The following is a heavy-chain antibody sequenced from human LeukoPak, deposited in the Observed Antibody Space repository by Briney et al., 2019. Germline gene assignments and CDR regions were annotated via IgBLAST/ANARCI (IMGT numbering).Heavy chain of an antibody. V-gene: IGHV4-31*03. D-gene: IGHD5-18*01. CDR2: IYYSGST. J-gene: IGHJ4*02. CDR1: GGSISSGGYY. CDR3: ARDRWNTATRYYFDY. Sequence: SETLSLTCTVSGGSISSGGYYWSWIRQHPGKGLEWIGYIYYSGSTYYNPSLKSRVTISVDTSKNQFSLELSSVTAADTAVYYCARDRWNTATRYYFDYWGQGTMVTVSS.